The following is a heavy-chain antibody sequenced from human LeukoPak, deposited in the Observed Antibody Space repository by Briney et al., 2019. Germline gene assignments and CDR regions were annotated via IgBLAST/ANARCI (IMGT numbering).Heavy chain of an antibody. CDR3: AKGSMLRGFDY. CDR2: ISGSGGST. CDR1: GFTFSNYA. D-gene: IGHD3-10*01. J-gene: IGHJ4*02. V-gene: IGHV3-23*01. Sequence: HPGGSLRLSCAASGFTFSNYAMTWVRQAPGKGLEWVSTISGSGGSTYYADSVKGRFTISRDNSKNTLFLQMNSLRAEDTAVYYCAKGSMLRGFDYWGQGTLVTVSS.